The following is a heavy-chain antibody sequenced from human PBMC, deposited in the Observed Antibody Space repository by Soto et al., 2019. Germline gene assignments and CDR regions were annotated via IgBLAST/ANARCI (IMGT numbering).Heavy chain of an antibody. V-gene: IGHV3-7*03. CDR1: GLTFSAYW. CDR3: ARAKSPVYFGSWFFDY. J-gene: IGHJ4*02. CDR2: IKQDGNEN. D-gene: IGHD6-13*01. Sequence: GGSPRLSCAASGLTFSAYWMTWVLQAPGKGLEWVATIKQDGNENYYVDSVKGRFTLSRDNAKNSLFLEMNTLRAEDTAVYYCARAKSPVYFGSWFFDYWRQGTLVTVSS.